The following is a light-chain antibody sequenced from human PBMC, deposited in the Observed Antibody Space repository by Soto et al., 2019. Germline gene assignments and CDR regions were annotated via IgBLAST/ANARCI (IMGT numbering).Light chain of an antibody. CDR2: EVS. CDR3: TSYISGSTPVV. J-gene: IGLJ2*01. V-gene: IGLV2-14*01. Sequence: QSVLTQPASVSGSPGQSITISCTGTSNDVGGYNYVSWYQQHPGKAPKLMIYEVSNRPSGVSNRFSGSKSGNTASLTISGLQAEDEAEYYCTSYISGSTPVVFGGGTKVTVL. CDR1: SNDVGGYNY.